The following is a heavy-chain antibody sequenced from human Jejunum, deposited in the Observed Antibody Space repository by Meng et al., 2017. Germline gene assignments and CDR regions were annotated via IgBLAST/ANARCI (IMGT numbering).Heavy chain of an antibody. J-gene: IGHJ6*02. D-gene: IGHD2-15*01. CDR1: GFTFSDHY. Sequence: GESLKISCAASGFTFSDHYMDWVRQAPGMGLEWVGRVRDKSNSYSTEYAASVKGRFTISRDDSKNSLYLQMNSLNTEDTAVYFCARGPHYSGGSCRNYFYVMDVRGQGTTVTVSS. CDR2: VRDKSNSYST. CDR3: ARGPHYSGGSCRNYFYVMDV. V-gene: IGHV3-72*01.